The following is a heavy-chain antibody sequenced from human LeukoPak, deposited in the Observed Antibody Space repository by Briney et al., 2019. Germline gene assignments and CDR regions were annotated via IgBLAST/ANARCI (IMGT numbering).Heavy chain of an antibody. V-gene: IGHV4-39*07. D-gene: IGHD5-24*01. CDR1: SVSSNY. CDR3: ARGWLRNWFDP. J-gene: IGHJ5*02. Sequence: SVSSNYMTWVRQAPGKGLEWIGSIYYSGSTYYNPSLKSRVTISVDTSKNQFSLKLSSVTAADTAVYYCARGWLRNWFDPWGQGTLVTVSS. CDR2: IYYSGST.